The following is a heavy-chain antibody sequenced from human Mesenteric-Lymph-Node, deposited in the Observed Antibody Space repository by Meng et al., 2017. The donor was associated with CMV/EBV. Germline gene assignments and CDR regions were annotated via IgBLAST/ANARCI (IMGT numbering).Heavy chain of an antibody. D-gene: IGHD5-18*01. CDR3: AKSGQDTTMIYDY. Sequence: CAASGFTFSSYVMSWVRQAPGKGLDWVSVIYSGSSSTHYADSVKGRFTISRDNSKNTLYLQMNSLRAEDTAIYYCAKSGQDTTMIYDYWGQGTLVTVSS. J-gene: IGHJ4*02. CDR2: IYSGSSST. CDR1: GFTFSSYV. V-gene: IGHV3-23*03.